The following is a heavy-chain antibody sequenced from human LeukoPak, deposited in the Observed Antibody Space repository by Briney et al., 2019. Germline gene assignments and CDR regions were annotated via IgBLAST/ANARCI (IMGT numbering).Heavy chain of an antibody. V-gene: IGHV4-31*03. CDR1: GGSISSGGYY. CDR2: IYYSGST. J-gene: IGHJ5*02. CDR3: ARQYDYYDSSGYRFDP. Sequence: SETLSLTCTVSGGSISSGGYYWSWIRQHPGKGLEWIGYIYYSGSTYYNPSLKSRITISVDTSKNQFSLKLSSVTAADTAVYYCARQYDYYDSSGYRFDPWGQGTLVTVSS. D-gene: IGHD3-22*01.